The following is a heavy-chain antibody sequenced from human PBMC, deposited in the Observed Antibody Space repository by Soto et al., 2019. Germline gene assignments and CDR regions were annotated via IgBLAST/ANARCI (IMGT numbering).Heavy chain of an antibody. CDR3: AKRSSSSTFDY. V-gene: IGHV3-23*01. CDR2: ISGSDDST. CDR1: GFTFSSYA. D-gene: IGHD6-6*01. J-gene: IGHJ4*02. Sequence: EVQLLESGGGLVQPGESLRLSCAASGFTFSSYAMSWVRQAPGKGLEWVSVISGSDDSTYYADSVKGRFTISRDNSKNTLYLQMNSLRAEGTAVYYCAKRSSSSTFDYGGQGTLVTVSS.